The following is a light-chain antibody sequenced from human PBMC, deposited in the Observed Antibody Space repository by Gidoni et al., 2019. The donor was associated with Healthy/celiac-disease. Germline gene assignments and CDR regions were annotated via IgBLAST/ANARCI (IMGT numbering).Light chain of an antibody. J-gene: IGKJ2*01. V-gene: IGKV3-20*01. CDR3: QQYGSSLYT. Sequence: EIVLKQSPGTLSLSPGERATLSCRASQSVSSSYLAWYQQKPGQAPRLLIYGASSRATGIPDRFSGSGYGTDFTLTISRLEPEDFAVYYCQQYGSSLYTFGQGTKLEIK. CDR2: GAS. CDR1: QSVSSSY.